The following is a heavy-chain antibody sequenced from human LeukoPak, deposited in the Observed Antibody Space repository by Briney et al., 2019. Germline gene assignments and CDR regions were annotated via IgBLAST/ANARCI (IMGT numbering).Heavy chain of an antibody. CDR1: GGSISTYH. Sequence: SETLSLTCTVSGGSISTYHWSWIRQPPGKGLEWIGYIHYSGTTNSNPSLKSRVTISVDTSKNQFSLKLSSVTAADTAVYYCARGRKEYSSSWYGDAWNWFDPWGQGTLVTVSS. J-gene: IGHJ5*02. D-gene: IGHD6-13*01. CDR3: ARGRKEYSSSWYGDAWNWFDP. V-gene: IGHV4-59*12. CDR2: IHYSGTT.